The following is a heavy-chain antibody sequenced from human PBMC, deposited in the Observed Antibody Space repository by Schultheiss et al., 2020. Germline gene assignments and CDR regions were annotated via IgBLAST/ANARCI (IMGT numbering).Heavy chain of an antibody. Sequence: GESLKISCAASGFTFSSYGMHWVRQAPGKGLEWVSAISGSGGSTYYADSVKGRFTISRDNSKNTLYLQMNSLRAEDTAVYYCARDRLYDFWSGNKKYYYGMDVWGQGTTVTVSS. CDR3: ARDRLYDFWSGNKKYYYGMDV. V-gene: IGHV3-23*01. CDR2: ISGSGGST. CDR1: GFTFSSYG. D-gene: IGHD3-3*01. J-gene: IGHJ6*02.